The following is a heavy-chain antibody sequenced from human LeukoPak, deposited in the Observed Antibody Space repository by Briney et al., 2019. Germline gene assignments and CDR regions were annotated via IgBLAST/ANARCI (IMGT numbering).Heavy chain of an antibody. V-gene: IGHV4-38-2*02. J-gene: IGHJ4*02. CDR2: IYHSGST. CDR1: GYSISSGYY. CDR3: ARVALWFGVYYYFDY. Sequence: PSETLSLTCTVSGYSISSGYYWGWIRPPPGKGLEWIGSIYHSGSTYYNPSLKSRVTISVDTSKNQFSLKLSSVTAADTAVYYCARVALWFGVYYYFDYWGQGTLVTVSS. D-gene: IGHD3-10*01.